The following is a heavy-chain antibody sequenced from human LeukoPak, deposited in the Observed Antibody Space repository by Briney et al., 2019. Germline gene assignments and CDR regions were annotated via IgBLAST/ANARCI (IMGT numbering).Heavy chain of an antibody. V-gene: IGHV3-33*06. J-gene: IGHJ4*02. CDR1: GFSFSSYG. D-gene: IGHD3-22*01. CDR2: IWYDGSIK. Sequence: QPGGSLRLSCAASGFSFSSYGMHWVRQAPGKGLEWVAVIWYDGSIKYYGDSVKGRFTSSRDNSKNTLYLQMNSLSAEDTAVYYCAKSRGYYYEKSGPADYWGQGTLVTVSS. CDR3: AKSRGYYYEKSGPADY.